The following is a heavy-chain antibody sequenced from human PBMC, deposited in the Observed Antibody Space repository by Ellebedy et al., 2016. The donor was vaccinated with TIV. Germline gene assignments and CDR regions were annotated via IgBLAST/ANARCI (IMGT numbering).Heavy chain of an antibody. V-gene: IGHV1-2*04. Sequence: AASVKVSCKASGYRFTGNYIHWVRQAPGQGLEWMGWINPDSGATKYAQRSQGWVTMTRDTSISTAYMELRRLKSDDTAVYFCARIIEYSSGLDYWGQGTLVTVSS. CDR1: GYRFTGNY. CDR3: ARIIEYSSGLDY. D-gene: IGHD3-22*01. J-gene: IGHJ4*02. CDR2: INPDSGAT.